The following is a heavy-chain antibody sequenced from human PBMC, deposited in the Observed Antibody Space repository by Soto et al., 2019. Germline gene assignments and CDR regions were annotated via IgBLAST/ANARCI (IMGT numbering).Heavy chain of an antibody. J-gene: IGHJ6*02. CDR1: GDSVSSNSAG. D-gene: IGHD1-26*01. CDR2: TYYRSKWYN. CDR3: AKDRAVGGTTGGMDV. V-gene: IGHV6-1*01. Sequence: HTLSLTCAISGDSVSSNSAGWNWIRQSPSRGLEWLGRTYYRSKWYNDYAVSVKSRMTINADTSKNQFSLQVNSVTPEDTAVYYCAKDRAVGGTTGGMDVWGQGTTVTVSS.